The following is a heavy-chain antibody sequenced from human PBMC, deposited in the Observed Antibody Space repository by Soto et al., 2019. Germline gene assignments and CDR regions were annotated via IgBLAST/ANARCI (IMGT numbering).Heavy chain of an antibody. CDR1: GFTFSSYG. J-gene: IGHJ4*02. CDR2: ISYDGSKK. V-gene: IGHV3-30*18. CDR3: AKEGCSGGRCYSLFDY. Sequence: GGSLRLSCAASGFTFSSYGMHWVRQAPVKGLEWVALISYDGSKKYYADSVKGGFTIARDNSKNTLYLQLNSLTAEDTAVYYCAKEGCSGGRCYSLFDYWGQGIMVTVSS. D-gene: IGHD2-15*01.